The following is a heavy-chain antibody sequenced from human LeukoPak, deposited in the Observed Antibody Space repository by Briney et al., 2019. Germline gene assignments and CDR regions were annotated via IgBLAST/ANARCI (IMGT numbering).Heavy chain of an antibody. Sequence: PGGSLRLSCAASGFRFSSHAMSWVRQAPGKGLEWVSAISDSGGDTYYADSVKGRFTISRDNSKNTLYLQLNSLRAEDTAVYYCANQWGDRDAFDVWGQGTMVTVSS. J-gene: IGHJ3*01. CDR3: ANQWGDRDAFDV. CDR2: ISDSGGDT. CDR1: GFRFSSHA. V-gene: IGHV3-23*01. D-gene: IGHD1-26*01.